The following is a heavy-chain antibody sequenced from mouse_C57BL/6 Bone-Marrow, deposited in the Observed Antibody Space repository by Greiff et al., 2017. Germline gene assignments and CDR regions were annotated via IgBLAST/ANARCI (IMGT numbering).Heavy chain of an antibody. CDR1: GFTFSSYG. D-gene: IGHD2-2*01. J-gene: IGHJ2*01. V-gene: IGHV5-6*01. CDR3: ASQPGSFDY. CDR2: ISSGGSYT. Sequence: EVQVVESGGDLVKPGGSLKLSCAASGFTFSSYGMSWVRQTPDKRLEWVATISSGGSYTYYPDSVKGRFTISRDNAKNTLYLQMSSRKSEDTAMYSCASQPGSFDYWGQGTTLTGSS.